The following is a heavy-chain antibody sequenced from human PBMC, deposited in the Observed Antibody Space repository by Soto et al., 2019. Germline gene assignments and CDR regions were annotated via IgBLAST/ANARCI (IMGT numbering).Heavy chain of an antibody. J-gene: IGHJ5*02. Sequence: QVQLVQSGAEVKKPGASVKVSCKASGYTFTSYGISWVRQAPGQGLEWMGWISAYNGNTNYAQKLQGRVTMTTDTPTSTAYMELRSLRSDDTAVYYCARVGEEAGLLWFGDPWGFDPWGQGTLVTVSS. D-gene: IGHD3-10*01. CDR2: ISAYNGNT. CDR1: GYTFTSYG. V-gene: IGHV1-18*01. CDR3: ARVGEEAGLLWFGDPWGFDP.